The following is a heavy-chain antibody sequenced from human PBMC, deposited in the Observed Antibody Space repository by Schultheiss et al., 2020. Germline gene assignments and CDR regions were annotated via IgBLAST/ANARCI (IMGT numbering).Heavy chain of an antibody. Sequence: SETLSLTCTVSGGSISSYYWSWIRQHPGKGLEWIGYIYYSGSTNYNPSLKSRVTISVDTSKNQFSLKLSSVTAADTAVYYCARGPHVLRFLEWLLGLDYWGQGTLVNGS. CDR2: IYYSGST. V-gene: IGHV4-59*01. CDR3: ARGPHVLRFLEWLLGLDY. D-gene: IGHD3-3*01. J-gene: IGHJ4*02. CDR1: GGSISSYY.